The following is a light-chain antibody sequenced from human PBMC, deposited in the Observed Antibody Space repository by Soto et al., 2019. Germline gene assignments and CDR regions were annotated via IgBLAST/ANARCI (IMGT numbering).Light chain of an antibody. CDR1: SIDGGGYNY. V-gene: IGLV2-14*03. Sequence: QSVLTQPASVSGSPGQSITISCTGTSIDGGGYNYVSWYQHHPGKAPKLMIYDVSNRPSGVSNRFSGSKSGNTASLTISGLQAEDEADYYCSSYTSSSTQVFGPGTKVTVL. CDR2: DVS. CDR3: SSYTSSSTQV. J-gene: IGLJ1*01.